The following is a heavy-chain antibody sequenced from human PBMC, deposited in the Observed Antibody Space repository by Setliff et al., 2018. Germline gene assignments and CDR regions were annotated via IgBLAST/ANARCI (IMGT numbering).Heavy chain of an antibody. J-gene: IGHJ6*03. CDR3: ARARYCSSTSCYYYYYMDV. V-gene: IGHV3-33*01. D-gene: IGHD2-2*01. Sequence: PGGSLRLSCAASGFTFSSYGMHWVRQAPGKGLEWVAVIWYDGSNKYYADSVKGRFTISRDNSKNTLYLQMNSLRAEDTAVYYCARARYCSSTSCYYYYYMDVWGKGTTVTVSS. CDR1: GFTFSSYG. CDR2: IWYDGSNK.